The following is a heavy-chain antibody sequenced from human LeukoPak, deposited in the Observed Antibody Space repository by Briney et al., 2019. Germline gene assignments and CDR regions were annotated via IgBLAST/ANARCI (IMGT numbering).Heavy chain of an antibody. CDR2: IIPIFGTA. Sequence: SVKVSCKASGGTFSSYAISWVRQAPGQGLEWMGGIIPIFGTANYAQKFRGRVTITADKSTSTAYMELSSLRSEDTAVYYCARDGGVAGIGDDAFDIWGQGTMVTVSS. V-gene: IGHV1-69*06. CDR3: ARDGGVAGIGDDAFDI. D-gene: IGHD6-19*01. CDR1: GGTFSSYA. J-gene: IGHJ3*02.